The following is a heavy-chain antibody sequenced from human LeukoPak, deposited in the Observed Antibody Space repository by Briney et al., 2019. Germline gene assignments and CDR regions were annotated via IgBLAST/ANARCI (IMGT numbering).Heavy chain of an antibody. CDR1: GASISSYY. Sequence: PSETLSLTCSVSGASISSYYWSWIRQPPGKGLEWIGYVFHSGNTNYNPSLESRVTMSVDTSKNQFSLNLNSVTATDTAVYFCASLVYGSGTYPRIWGQGTLVTVSP. CDR2: VFHSGNT. CDR3: ASLVYGSGTYPRI. V-gene: IGHV4-59*08. D-gene: IGHD3-10*01. J-gene: IGHJ4*02.